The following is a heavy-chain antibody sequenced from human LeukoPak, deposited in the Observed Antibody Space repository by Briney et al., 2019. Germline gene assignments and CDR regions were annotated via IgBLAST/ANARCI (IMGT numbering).Heavy chain of an antibody. CDR2: ISGSGGST. CDR1: GFTFSSYA. Sequence: HPGGPLRLSCAASGFTFSSYAMSWVRQAPGKGLEWVSAISGSGGSTYYADSVKGRFTISRDNSKNTLYLQMNSLRAEDTAVYYCAKDRPSNYALDYYYYYGMDVWGQGTTVTVSS. J-gene: IGHJ6*02. V-gene: IGHV3-23*01. CDR3: AKDRPSNYALDYYYYYGMDV. D-gene: IGHD1-7*01.